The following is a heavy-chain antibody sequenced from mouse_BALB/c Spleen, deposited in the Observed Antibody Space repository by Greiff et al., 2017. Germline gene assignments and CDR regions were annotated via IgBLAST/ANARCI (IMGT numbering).Heavy chain of an antibody. CDR1: GFTFSDYY. V-gene: IGHV5-4*02. J-gene: IGHJ3*01. CDR3: AREGGDYGSSYRTGFAY. D-gene: IGHD1-1*01. CDR2: ISDGGSYT. Sequence: EVQLVESGGGLVKPGGSLKLSCAASGFTFSDYYMYWVRQTPEKRLEWVATISDGGSYTYYPDSVKGRFTISRDNAKNNLYLQMSSLKSEDTAMYYCAREGGDYGSSYRTGFAYWGQGTLVTVSA.